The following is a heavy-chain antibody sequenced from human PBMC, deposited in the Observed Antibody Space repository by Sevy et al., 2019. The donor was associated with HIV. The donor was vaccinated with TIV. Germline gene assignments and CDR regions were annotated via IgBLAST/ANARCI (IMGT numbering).Heavy chain of an antibody. Sequence: GGSLRLSCAASGFTFSSYAMSWVRQAPGKGLEWVSAISGSGGSTYYAYSVKGRFTISRDNSKNTLYLQMNSLRAEDTAVYYCAKGGVTMVQGVIRWFDPWGQGTLVTVSS. D-gene: IGHD3-10*01. CDR1: GFTFSSYA. V-gene: IGHV3-23*01. CDR2: ISGSGGST. CDR3: AKGGVTMVQGVIRWFDP. J-gene: IGHJ5*02.